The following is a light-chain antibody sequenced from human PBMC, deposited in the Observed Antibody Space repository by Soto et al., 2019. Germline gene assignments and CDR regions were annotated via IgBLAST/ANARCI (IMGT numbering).Light chain of an antibody. J-gene: IGLJ1*01. CDR3: SSYTSSRTPV. CDR1: SSDVGGYNY. V-gene: IGLV2-11*01. CDR2: DVS. Sequence: SALTQPRSVSGSPGQSVTISCTGTSSDVGGYNYVSWYQQHPGKAPKLMIYDVSKRPSGVPDRFSGSKSGNTASLTISGLQTDDEADYYCSSYTSSRTPVFGTGTKVTVL.